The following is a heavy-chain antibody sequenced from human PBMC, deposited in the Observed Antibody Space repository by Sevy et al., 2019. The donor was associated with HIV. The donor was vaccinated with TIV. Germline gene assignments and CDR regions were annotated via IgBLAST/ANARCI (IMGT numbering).Heavy chain of an antibody. V-gene: IGHV4-59*08. D-gene: IGHD3-10*01. CDR3: AGENASGRGYF. CDR2: IYYNGHI. J-gene: IGHJ4*02. Sequence: SETLSLTCTVSGGSITSLYWNWIRQPPGKGLEWIANIYYNGHINYNPSLTIRFTLSLATSKNQCSLLLSFVTAADTAMYYCAGENASGRGYFWGQGPLVTVSS. CDR1: GGSITSLY.